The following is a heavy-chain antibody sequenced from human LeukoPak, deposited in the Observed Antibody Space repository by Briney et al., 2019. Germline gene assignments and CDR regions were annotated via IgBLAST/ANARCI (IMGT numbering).Heavy chain of an antibody. V-gene: IGHV1-2*02. Sequence: ASLKISCKTSGYTFTGYYMHWVRQTPGQGVEWMGWVNPNSGGTNYAQKLQGRVTTTTDTSTSTAYMELRSLRSDYTAVYYCARAVAAAAGWFDPWGQGTLVTVSS. CDR3: ARAVAAAAGWFDP. CDR2: VNPNSGGT. CDR1: GYTFTGYY. J-gene: IGHJ5*02. D-gene: IGHD6-13*01.